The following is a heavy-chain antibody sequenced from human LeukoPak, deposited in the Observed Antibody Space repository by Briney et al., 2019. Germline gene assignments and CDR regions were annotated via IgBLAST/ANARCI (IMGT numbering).Heavy chain of an antibody. Sequence: GGSLRLSCAASGFTFSSYGMHWVRQAPGKGLDWVAFIRYDGSNKYYADSVKGRFTISRDNSKNTLYLQMNSLRAADTAVYYCAKSYYDSSGYRGDLEYWGQGTLVTVSS. CDR2: IRYDGSNK. CDR3: AKSYYDSSGYRGDLEY. CDR1: GFTFSSYG. D-gene: IGHD3-22*01. V-gene: IGHV3-30*02. J-gene: IGHJ4*02.